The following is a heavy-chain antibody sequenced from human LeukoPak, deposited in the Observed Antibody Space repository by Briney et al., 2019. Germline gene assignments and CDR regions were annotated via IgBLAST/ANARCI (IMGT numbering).Heavy chain of an antibody. J-gene: IGHJ4*02. CDR3: ARGGSIATDY. Sequence: SQTLSLTCTVSGGSISSGGYYWSWIRQPPGKGLEWIGYIYHSGSTYYNPSLKSRVTISVDRPKNQFSLKLSSVTAADTAVYYCARGGSIATDYWGQGTLVTVSS. CDR2: IYHSGST. CDR1: GGSISSGGYY. V-gene: IGHV4-30-2*01. D-gene: IGHD6-6*01.